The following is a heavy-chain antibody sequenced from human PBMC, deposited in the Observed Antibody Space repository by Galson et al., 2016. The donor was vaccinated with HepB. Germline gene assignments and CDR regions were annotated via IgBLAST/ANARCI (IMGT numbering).Heavy chain of an antibody. Sequence: CAISGDSVSSHTADWNWIRQSPSRGLEWLGRTYYTSRWYTNYGVSVTSRISISPDTSKNQFSLQLKSVTPEDTVIYYCARGPLPPSRGHVCSTWESYFDHWGQGTLVTVSS. J-gene: IGHJ4*02. CDR2: TYYTSRWYT. V-gene: IGHV6-1*01. CDR1: GDSVSSHTAD. D-gene: IGHD2-15*01. CDR3: ARGPLPPSRGHVCSTWESYFDH.